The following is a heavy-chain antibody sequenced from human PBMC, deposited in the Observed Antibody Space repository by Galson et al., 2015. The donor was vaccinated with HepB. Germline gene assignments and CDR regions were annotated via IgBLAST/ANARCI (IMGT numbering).Heavy chain of an antibody. D-gene: IGHD2-8*01. CDR1: GDSVSSNSAA. Sequence: CAISGDSVSSNSAAWSWIRQSPSRGLEWLGGTHYNSKWYHDYAVSVKSRITINPDTSKNQFSLQLNSVTPEDTAVYYCARDMGGYCTNGVCYNYYYGMDVWGQGTTVTVSS. CDR2: THYNSKWYH. J-gene: IGHJ6*02. V-gene: IGHV6-1*01. CDR3: ARDMGGYCTNGVCYNYYYGMDV.